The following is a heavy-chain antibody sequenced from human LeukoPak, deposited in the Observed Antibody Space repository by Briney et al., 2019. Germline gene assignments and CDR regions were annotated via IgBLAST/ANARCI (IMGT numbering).Heavy chain of an antibody. CDR1: GGTFSSYP. V-gene: IGHV1-69*13. Sequence: EASVKVSCKASGGTFSSYPITWVRQAPGQGLEWMGGIIPLFGTSNYAQKFQGGVTITADESTSTAYMDLNSLRSEDTAVYYCAREKDNGFDIWGQGTMVTVSS. J-gene: IGHJ3*02. CDR3: AREKDNGFDI. CDR2: IIPLFGTS.